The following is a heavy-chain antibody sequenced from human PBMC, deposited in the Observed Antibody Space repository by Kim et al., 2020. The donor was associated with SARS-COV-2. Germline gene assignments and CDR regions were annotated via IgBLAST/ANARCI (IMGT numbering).Heavy chain of an antibody. Sequence: ASVKVSCKASGYTFTSYYMHWVRQAPGQGLEWMGIINPSGGSTSYAQKFQGRVTMTRDTSTSTVYMELSSLRSEDTAVYYCARAPQAMIVVDVGFDYWGQGTLVTVSS. CDR3: ARAPQAMIVVDVGFDY. V-gene: IGHV1-46*01. CDR2: INPSGGST. J-gene: IGHJ4*02. CDR1: GYTFTSYY. D-gene: IGHD3-22*01.